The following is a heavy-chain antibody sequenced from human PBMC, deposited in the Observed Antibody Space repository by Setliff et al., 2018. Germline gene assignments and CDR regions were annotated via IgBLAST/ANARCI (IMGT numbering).Heavy chain of an antibody. CDR1: GYTFNSYG. J-gene: IGHJ4*02. CDR2: ISCYDGNT. CDR3: ARVRPCGGDCSTGVGGPYYFDH. Sequence: PGPSVKVSCKASGYTFNSYGISWVRQAPGQGLEWMGWISCYDGNTRYARKIQGRVTMTTDTSTTTAYMELRSLTSDDTAVYYCARVRPCGGDCSTGVGGPYYFDHWGQGTLVTVSS. D-gene: IGHD2-21*02. V-gene: IGHV1-18*01.